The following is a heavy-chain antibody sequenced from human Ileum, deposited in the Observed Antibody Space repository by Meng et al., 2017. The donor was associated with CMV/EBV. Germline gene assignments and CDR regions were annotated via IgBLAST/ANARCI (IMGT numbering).Heavy chain of an antibody. D-gene: IGHD2-21*01. CDR3: AKSLIPNKAYFDY. CDR2: IYGSGGDT. CDR1: GFTFSTYG. Sequence: GESLKISCAASGFTFSTYGMSWVRQAPGKGLEWVSYIYGSGGDTYYVDSVRGRFTISRDDSKNTLYLQMNSLRAEDTAVYYCAKSLIPNKAYFDYWGQGTIVTVSS. V-gene: IGHV3-23*01. J-gene: IGHJ4*02.